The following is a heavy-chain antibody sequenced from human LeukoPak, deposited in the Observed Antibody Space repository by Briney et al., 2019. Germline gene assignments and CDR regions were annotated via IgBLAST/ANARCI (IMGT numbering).Heavy chain of an antibody. J-gene: IGHJ6*02. V-gene: IGHV1-8*01. CDR2: MNPNSGNT. CDR1: GYTFTSYD. Sequence: GASVKVSCKASGYTFTSYDINWVRQATGQGLEWMGWMNPNSGNTGYAQKFQGRVTMTRNTSISTAYMELSSLRSEDTAVYYCARGWRGIYYYYGMDVWGQGTTVTVSS. D-gene: IGHD3-16*01. CDR3: ARGWRGIYYYYGMDV.